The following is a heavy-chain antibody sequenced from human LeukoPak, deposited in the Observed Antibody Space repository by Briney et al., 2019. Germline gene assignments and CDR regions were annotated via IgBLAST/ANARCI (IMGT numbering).Heavy chain of an antibody. D-gene: IGHD3-10*01. CDR2: IYYSGST. V-gene: IGHV4-31*03. CDR3: ARFASWFGELFRWFDP. CDR1: GGSISSGGYY. J-gene: IGHJ5*02. Sequence: PSETLSLTCTVSGGSISSGGYYWRWIRQHPGKGLEWIGYIYYSGSTYYNPSLKSRVTISVDTSKNQFSLKLSSVTAADTAVYYCARFASWFGELFRWFDPWGQGTLVTVSS.